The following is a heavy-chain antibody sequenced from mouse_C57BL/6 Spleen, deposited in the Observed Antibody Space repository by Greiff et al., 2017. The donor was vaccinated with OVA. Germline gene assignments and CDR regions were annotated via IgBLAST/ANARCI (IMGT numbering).Heavy chain of an antibody. D-gene: IGHD3-2*02. CDR2: IYPGSGST. J-gene: IGHJ4*01. CDR1: GYTFTSYW. V-gene: IGHV1-55*01. Sequence: QVQLKQPGAELVKPGASVKMSCKASGYTFTSYWITWVKQRPGQGLEWIGDIYPGSGSTNYNEKFKSKATLTVDTSSSTAYMQLSSLTSEDSAVYYCARSQAADAMDYWGQGTSVTVSS. CDR3: ARSQAADAMDY.